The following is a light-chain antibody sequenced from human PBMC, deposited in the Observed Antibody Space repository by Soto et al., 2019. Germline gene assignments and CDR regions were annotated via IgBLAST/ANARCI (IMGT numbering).Light chain of an antibody. CDR1: QSVRNN. CDR2: GAS. V-gene: IGKV3-15*01. CDR3: QQYGSSGT. J-gene: IGKJ1*01. Sequence: IVMTQSPAILSVSPGERATLSCRASQSVRNNLGWYQQKPGQAPRLLIYGASIRATGIPARFSGSGSGTEFTLTISRLEPEDFAVYYCQQYGSSGTFGQGTKVDIK.